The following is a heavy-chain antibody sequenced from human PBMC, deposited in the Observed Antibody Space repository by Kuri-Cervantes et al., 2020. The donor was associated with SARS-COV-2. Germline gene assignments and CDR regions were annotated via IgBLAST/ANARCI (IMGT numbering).Heavy chain of an antibody. Sequence: SETLSLTCTVSGGSISSSSYYWGWIRQPPGKGLEWIGSIYYSGSTYYNPSLKSRVTISVDTPKNQFSLKVNSVTAADTAVYYCARRVLEMAPGGGFDYWGQGTLVTVSS. D-gene: IGHD5-24*01. V-gene: IGHV4-39*07. J-gene: IGHJ4*02. CDR2: IYYSGST. CDR3: ARRVLEMAPGGGFDY. CDR1: GGSISSSSYY.